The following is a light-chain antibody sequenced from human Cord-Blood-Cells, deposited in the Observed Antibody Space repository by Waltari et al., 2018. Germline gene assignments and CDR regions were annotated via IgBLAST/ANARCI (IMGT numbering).Light chain of an antibody. CDR1: SSDVGGYNY. CDR2: DVS. V-gene: IGLV2-14*01. Sequence: QSALTQPASVSGSPGQSITISCTGPSSDVGGYNYVSWYQQHPGKAPKLMIHDVSNRPSGVSNRFSGSKSGNTASLTISGLQAEDEADYYCSSYTSSSTYVFGTGTKVTVL. J-gene: IGLJ1*01. CDR3: SSYTSSSTYV.